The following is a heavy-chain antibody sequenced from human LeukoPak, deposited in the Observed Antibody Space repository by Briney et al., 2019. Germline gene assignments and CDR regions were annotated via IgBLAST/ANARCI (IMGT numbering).Heavy chain of an antibody. Sequence: GGSLRLSCAASGFAFSYFWMTWVRHIPGKGLEWVANIKEDGSLIYYADSVKGRFTISRDNAKNSVYLQINSLRAEDTAAYYCAKEDSVNTMDVWGQGTTVTVSS. J-gene: IGHJ6*02. CDR2: IKEDGSLI. V-gene: IGHV3-7*04. CDR1: GFAFSYFW. D-gene: IGHD2/OR15-2a*01. CDR3: AKEDSVNTMDV.